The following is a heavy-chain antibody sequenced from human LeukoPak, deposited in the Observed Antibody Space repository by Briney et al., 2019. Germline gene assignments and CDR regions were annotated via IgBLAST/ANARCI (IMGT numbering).Heavy chain of an antibody. CDR1: GGTFSSYA. J-gene: IGHJ4*02. Sequence: SVKVSCKASGGTFSSYAISWVRQAPGQGLEWMGGIIPIFGTANYAQKFQGRVTITTDESTSTAYMELTRLTSDDTAVYYCVREGEGPLSKDFDYWGQGTLVTVSS. D-gene: IGHD2/OR15-2a*01. CDR2: IIPIFGTA. CDR3: VREGEGPLSKDFDY. V-gene: IGHV1-69*05.